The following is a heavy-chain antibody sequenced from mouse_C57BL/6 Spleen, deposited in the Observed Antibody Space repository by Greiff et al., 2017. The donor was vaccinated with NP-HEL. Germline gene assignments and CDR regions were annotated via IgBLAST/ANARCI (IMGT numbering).Heavy chain of an antibody. D-gene: IGHD2-1*01. CDR2: IYPGSGNT. J-gene: IGHJ3*01. CDR3: ARGEGNQEWFAY. Sequence: QVQLQQSGAELVRPGASVKLSCKASGYTFTDYYINWVKQRPGQGLEWIARIYPGSGNTYYNEKFKGKATLTAEKSSSTAYMQLSSLTSEDSAVYFCARGEGNQEWFAYWGQGTLVTVSA. V-gene: IGHV1-76*01. CDR1: GYTFTDYY.